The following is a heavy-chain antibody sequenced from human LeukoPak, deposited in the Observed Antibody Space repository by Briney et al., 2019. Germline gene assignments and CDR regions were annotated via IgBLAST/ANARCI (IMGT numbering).Heavy chain of an antibody. D-gene: IGHD3-22*01. CDR1: GGTFSSYA. V-gene: IGHV1-69*04. CDR2: IIPILGIA. CDR3: ARGYYDSSGYWGSHAFDI. Sequence: SVTVSCKASGGTFSSYAISWVRQAPGQGLEWMGRIIPILGIANYAQKFQGRVTITADKSTSTAYMELSSLRSEDTAVYYCARGYYDSSGYWGSHAFDIWGQGTMVTVSS. J-gene: IGHJ3*02.